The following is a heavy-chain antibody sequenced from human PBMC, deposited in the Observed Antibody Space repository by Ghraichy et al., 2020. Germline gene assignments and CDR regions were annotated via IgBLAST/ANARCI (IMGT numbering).Heavy chain of an antibody. D-gene: IGHD3-16*01. V-gene: IGHV3-23*01. Sequence: GGSLRLSCAASGFSFSDHAMGWVRQAPGQGLECLAVISDVGRRMYYAVSGKGRFAISRDNSKNTLYLEINSLRAEDTAVYYCARGGIYATAFDKWGQGTRVTVSS. CDR2: ISDVGRRM. J-gene: IGHJ4*02. CDR1: GFSFSDHA. CDR3: ARGGIYATAFDK.